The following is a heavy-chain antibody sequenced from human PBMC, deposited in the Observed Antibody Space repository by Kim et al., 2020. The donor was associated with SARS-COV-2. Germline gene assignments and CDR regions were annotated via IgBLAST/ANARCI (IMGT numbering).Heavy chain of an antibody. CDR3: ARPRGYSGYSYGMDV. J-gene: IGHJ6*02. Sequence: SETLSLTCTVSGGSISSSSYYWGWIRQPPGKGLEWIGSIYYSGSTYYNPSLKSRVTISVDTSKNQFSLKLSSVTAADTAVYYCARPRGYSGYSYGMDVWGQGTTVTVSS. D-gene: IGHD5-12*01. V-gene: IGHV4-39*01. CDR2: IYYSGST. CDR1: GGSISSSSYY.